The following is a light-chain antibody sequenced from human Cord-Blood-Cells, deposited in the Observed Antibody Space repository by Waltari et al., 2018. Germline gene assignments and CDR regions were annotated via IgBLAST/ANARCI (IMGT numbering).Light chain of an antibody. Sequence: QSVLTQPPPASGSPGQRVAVSCSGDASNNGSTSVNWDQQLPGTAPKLLNYSNNQLPSGVPDRCSGSKSGTSASLAISGLQSEDEADYYCAAWDDSLNGVVFGGGTKLTVL. J-gene: IGLJ2*01. CDR1: ASNNGSTS. V-gene: IGLV1-44*01. CDR2: SNN. CDR3: AAWDDSLNGVV.